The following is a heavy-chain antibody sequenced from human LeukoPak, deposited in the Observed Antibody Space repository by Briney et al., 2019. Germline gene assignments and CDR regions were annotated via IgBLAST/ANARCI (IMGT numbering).Heavy chain of an antibody. J-gene: IGHJ6*04. CDR2: IIPIFGTA. CDR3: ASPGSGSSDYYYGMDV. Sequence: ASVEVSCKASGGTFSSYAISWVRQAPGQGLEWMGGIIPIFGTANYAQKFQGRVTITADESTSTAYMELSSLRSEDTAVYYCASPGSGSSDYYYGMDVWGKGTTVTVSS. D-gene: IGHD3-10*01. V-gene: IGHV1-69*01. CDR1: GGTFSSYA.